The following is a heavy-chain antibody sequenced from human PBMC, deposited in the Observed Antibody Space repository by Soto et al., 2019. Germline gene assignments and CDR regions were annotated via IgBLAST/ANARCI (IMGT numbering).Heavy chain of an antibody. CDR3: ARVDSSGYNDAFDI. D-gene: IGHD3-22*01. Sequence: SLRLSCAASGFTFSSYGMHWVRQAPGKGLEWVAVIWYDGSNKYYADSVKGRFTISRDNSKNTLYLQMNSLRAEDTAVYYCARVDSSGYNDAFDIWGQGTMVTVSS. CDR1: GFTFSSYG. V-gene: IGHV3-33*01. CDR2: IWYDGSNK. J-gene: IGHJ3*02.